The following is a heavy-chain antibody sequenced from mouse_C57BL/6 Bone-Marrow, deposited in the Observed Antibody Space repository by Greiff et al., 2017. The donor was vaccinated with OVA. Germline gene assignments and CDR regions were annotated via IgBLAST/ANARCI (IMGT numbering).Heavy chain of an antibody. CDR2: IHPSDSDT. Sequence: VQLQQPGAELVKPAASVKVSCKASGYTFTSYWMHWVKQRPGQGLEWIGRIHPSDSDTNYNQKFKGKATLTVDKSSSTAYMQLSSLTSEDSAVYYCAISRLPAWFAYWGQGTLVTVSA. CDR3: AISRLPAWFAY. D-gene: IGHD2-2*01. V-gene: IGHV1-74*01. J-gene: IGHJ3*01. CDR1: GYTFTSYW.